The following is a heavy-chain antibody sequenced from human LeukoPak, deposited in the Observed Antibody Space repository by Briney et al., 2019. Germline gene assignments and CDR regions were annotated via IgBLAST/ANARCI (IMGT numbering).Heavy chain of an antibody. CDR1: GFNFNNAW. CDR2: FKVIGSGGTT. V-gene: IGHV3-15*01. CDR3: TAVVAGTPQEPITDY. Sequence: GGSLRLSCAASGFNFNNAWMNWVRQAPGKGLEWVGRFKVIGSGGTTDYSAPVKGRFTISRDASKNTLYLQMSSLNTEDTAVYYCTAVVAGTPQEPITDYWGQGTLVTVSS. J-gene: IGHJ4*02. D-gene: IGHD1-14*01.